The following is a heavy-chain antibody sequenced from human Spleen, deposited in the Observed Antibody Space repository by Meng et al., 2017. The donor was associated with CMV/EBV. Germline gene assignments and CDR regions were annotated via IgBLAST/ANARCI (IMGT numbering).Heavy chain of an antibody. V-gene: IGHV1-2*02. Sequence: ASVKVSCKAFGYTFSGGYYIHWFRQAPGQGFEWMGWINPNSGGIHYAQKFQGRVSMTRDTSINTAYMELTRLRSDDTAVYFCARDYGRIVGATIYYFDYWGQGTLVTVSS. J-gene: IGHJ4*02. D-gene: IGHD1-26*01. CDR2: INPNSGGI. CDR3: ARDYGRIVGATIYYFDY. CDR1: GYTFSGGYY.